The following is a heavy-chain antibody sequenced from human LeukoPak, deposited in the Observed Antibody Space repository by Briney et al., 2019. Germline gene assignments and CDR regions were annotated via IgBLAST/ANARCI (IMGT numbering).Heavy chain of an antibody. V-gene: IGHV3-30*02. CDR2: IWYDGSYK. CDR1: GFTFSSYG. J-gene: IGHJ4*02. D-gene: IGHD4-11*01. CDR3: AKGDYSTYRPHLNN. Sequence: PGGSLRLSCAASGFTFSSYGIHWVRQAPGKGLEWVAFIWYDGSYKYYADSVKGRLTISRDNSKNTVDLQMNNLRVEDTAVYYCAKGDYSTYRPHLNNWGQGTLVTVSS.